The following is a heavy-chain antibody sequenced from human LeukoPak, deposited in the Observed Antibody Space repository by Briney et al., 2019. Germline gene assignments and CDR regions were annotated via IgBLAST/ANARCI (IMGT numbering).Heavy chain of an antibody. D-gene: IGHD4-17*01. CDR3: ATIMTTVTTPDY. J-gene: IGHJ4*02. CDR1: GFTFGSYE. Sequence: GGSLRLSCAASGFTFGSYEMNWVRQAPGKGLEWISYISRSGGIIYYADSVKGRFTISRDNAKSSLYLQMNSLRAEDTAVYYCATIMTTVTTPDYWGQGTLVTVSS. V-gene: IGHV3-48*03. CDR2: ISRSGGII.